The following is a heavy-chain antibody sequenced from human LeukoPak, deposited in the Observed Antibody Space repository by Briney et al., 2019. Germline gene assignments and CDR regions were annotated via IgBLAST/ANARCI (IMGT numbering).Heavy chain of an antibody. CDR1: GYTFTGYY. CDR2: INPNSGGT. V-gene: IGHV1-2*02. Sequence: ASVKVSCKASGYTFTGYYMHWVRQAPGQGLEWMGWINPNSGGTNYAQKFQGRVTMTRDTSISTAYMELSRLRSDDTAVYYCTIIPNVILLTHYFEYWGQGTLVTVSS. D-gene: IGHD2-15*01. CDR3: TIIPNVILLTHYFEY. J-gene: IGHJ4*02.